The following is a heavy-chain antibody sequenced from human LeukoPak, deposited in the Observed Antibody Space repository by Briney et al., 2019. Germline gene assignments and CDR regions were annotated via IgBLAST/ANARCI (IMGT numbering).Heavy chain of an antibody. D-gene: IGHD4-17*01. CDR1: GFTFSSYA. CDR3: ARIGRDFGRWTTVNNYFDY. CDR2: ISGSGDYT. J-gene: IGHJ4*02. Sequence: GGSLRLSCAASGFTFSSYAMTWVRQAPGKGLEWVSSISGSGDYTNYAGSVKGRFTISRDNSKNTLYLQMNSLRAEDTAVYYCARIGRDFGRWTTVNNYFDYWGQGTLVTVSS. V-gene: IGHV3-23*01.